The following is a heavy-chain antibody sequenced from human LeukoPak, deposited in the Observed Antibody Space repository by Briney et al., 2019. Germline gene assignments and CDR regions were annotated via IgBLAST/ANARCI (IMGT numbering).Heavy chain of an antibody. CDR1: GFTFSSYW. D-gene: IGHD6-19*01. J-gene: IGHJ5*02. CDR2: IKQDGSEK. Sequence: PGGSLRLSCVASGFTFSSYWMSWVRQAPGKGLEWVANIKQDGSEKYYVDSVKGRFTISRDNAKNSLFLQMSSLRAEDTAVYYCARVITVAGTYWFDPWGQGTLVTVSS. CDR3: ARVITVAGTYWFDP. V-gene: IGHV3-7*01.